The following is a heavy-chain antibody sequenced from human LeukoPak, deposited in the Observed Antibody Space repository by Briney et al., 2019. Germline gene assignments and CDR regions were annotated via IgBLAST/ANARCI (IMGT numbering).Heavy chain of an antibody. J-gene: IGHJ4*02. Sequence: SETLSLTCAVYGGSFSGHYWSWIRQPPGKGLEWIGEINHSGSTNYNPSLKSRVTISVDTSKNQFSLKLSSVTAADTAVYYCARGWSAYDYVWGSYRPFDYWGQGTLVTVSS. D-gene: IGHD3-16*02. CDR3: ARGWSAYDYVWGSYRPFDY. V-gene: IGHV4-34*01. CDR2: INHSGST. CDR1: GGSFSGHY.